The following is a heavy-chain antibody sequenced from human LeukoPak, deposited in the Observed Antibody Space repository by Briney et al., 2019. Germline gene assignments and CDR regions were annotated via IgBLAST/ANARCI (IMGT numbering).Heavy chain of an antibody. Sequence: ASVKVSCKASGYTFSDYYIHWVRQAPGQGLEWMRWINPNSGGTNYAQNFQGRVTMTRDTSIITAYMELSSLRSDDTAVYFCARGSYDSSDYEYFQHWGQGTLVTVSS. CDR3: ARGSYDSSDYEYFQH. CDR2: INPNSGGT. CDR1: GYTFSDYY. D-gene: IGHD3-22*01. J-gene: IGHJ1*01. V-gene: IGHV1-2*02.